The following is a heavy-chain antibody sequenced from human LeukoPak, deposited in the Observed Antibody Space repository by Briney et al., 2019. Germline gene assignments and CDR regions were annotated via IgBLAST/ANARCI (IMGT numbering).Heavy chain of an antibody. CDR3: AKAHIVVVTAILYFDY. CDR1: GFTFSCYA. Sequence: PGGSPRLSCAASGFTFSCYAMSWVRQAPGKGLEWVSAISGSGGSTYYADSVKGRFTISRDNSKNTLYLQMNSLRAEDTAVYYCAKAHIVVVTAILYFDYWGQGTLVTVSS. CDR2: ISGSGGST. V-gene: IGHV3-23*01. D-gene: IGHD2-21*02. J-gene: IGHJ4*02.